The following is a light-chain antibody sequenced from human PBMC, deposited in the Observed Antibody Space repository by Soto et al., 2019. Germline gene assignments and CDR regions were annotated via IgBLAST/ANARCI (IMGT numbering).Light chain of an antibody. CDR3: QQRSKWPPLT. CDR1: QSVSSY. J-gene: IGKJ4*01. CDR2: DAS. Sequence: EIVLTQSPATLSLSPGERATLSCRASQSVSSYLAWYQQKPGQAPRLLIYDASNRAAGIPARFSGSGSATDFTLTISSLEPEDFAVYYCQQRSKWPPLTFGGGNKVEIK. V-gene: IGKV3-11*01.